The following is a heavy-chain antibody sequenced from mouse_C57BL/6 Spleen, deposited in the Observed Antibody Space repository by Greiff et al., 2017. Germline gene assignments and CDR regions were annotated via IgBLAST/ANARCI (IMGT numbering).Heavy chain of an antibody. V-gene: IGHV1-15*01. Sequence: QVQLQQSGAELVRPGASVTLSCKASGYTFTDYEMHWVKQTPVHSLEWIGAIDPETGGTAYNQKFKGKAILSADKSSSTAYMELRSLTSEDSAVYYCKRKGQGYAMDYWGQGTSVTVSS. CDR3: KRKGQGYAMDY. D-gene: IGHD6-1*01. CDR2: IDPETGGT. CDR1: GYTFTDYE. J-gene: IGHJ4*01.